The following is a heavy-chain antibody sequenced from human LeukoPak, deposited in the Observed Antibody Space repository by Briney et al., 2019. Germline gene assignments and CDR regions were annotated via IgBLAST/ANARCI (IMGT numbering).Heavy chain of an antibody. D-gene: IGHD5-18*01. CDR3: ARGWRIQLLGSYWFDP. V-gene: IGHV4-4*07. J-gene: IGHJ5*02. CDR1: GGSISSYY. CDR2: IYTSGST. Sequence: SETLSLTCTVSGGSISSYYWSWIRQPAGKGLEWIGRIYTSGSTNYNPSLKSRVTMSVDTSKNQFSLKLSSVTAADTAVYYCARGWRIQLLGSYWFDPWGQGTLVTVSS.